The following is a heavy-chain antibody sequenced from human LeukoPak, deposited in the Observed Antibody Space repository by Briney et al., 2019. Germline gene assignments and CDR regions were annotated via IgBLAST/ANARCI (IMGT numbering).Heavy chain of an antibody. CDR3: ARSYYGSGSYSPFDY. Sequence: SETLSLTCAVYGGTFSGYYWSWIRQPPGKGLEWIGEINHSGSTNYNPSLKSRVTISVDTSKNQFYLKLSSVTAADTAVYYCARSYYGSGSYSPFDYWGQGTLVTVSS. CDR2: INHSGST. D-gene: IGHD3-10*01. V-gene: IGHV4-34*01. J-gene: IGHJ4*02. CDR1: GGTFSGYY.